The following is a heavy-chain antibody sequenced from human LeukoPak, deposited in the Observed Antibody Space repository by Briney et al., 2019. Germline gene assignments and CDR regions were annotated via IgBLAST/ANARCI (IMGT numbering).Heavy chain of an antibody. D-gene: IGHD5-18*01. Sequence: PGGSLRLSCAASGFTFSSYWMGWVRQAPGKGLEWVANIKQDGSEKYYVDSVKGRFTISRDNAKNSLYLQMNSLRAEDTAVYYCARDGYSYGSGYYGMDVWGQGTTVTVSS. CDR3: ARDGYSYGSGYYGMDV. J-gene: IGHJ6*02. V-gene: IGHV3-7*01. CDR2: IKQDGSEK. CDR1: GFTFSSYW.